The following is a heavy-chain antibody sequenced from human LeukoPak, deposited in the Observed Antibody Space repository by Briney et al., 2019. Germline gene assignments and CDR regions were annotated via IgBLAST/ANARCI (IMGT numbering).Heavy chain of an antibody. V-gene: IGHV1-46*01. CDR1: GYTFTNYY. CDR2: INFSGGNT. CDR3: ARERAGGYFDY. J-gene: IGHJ4*02. D-gene: IGHD6-13*01. Sequence: GASVKVSCKASGYTFTNYYVHWVRQAPGQGLEWMGTINFSGGNTNYVQKFQGRVTVTGDTSTNTVYMELSSLRSEDTAMYFCARERAGGYFDYWGQGTLVAVSS.